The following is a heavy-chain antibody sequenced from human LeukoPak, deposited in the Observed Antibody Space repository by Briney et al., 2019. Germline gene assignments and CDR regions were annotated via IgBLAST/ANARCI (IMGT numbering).Heavy chain of an antibody. CDR3: ARAETHYDFWSGLTDAFDI. J-gene: IGHJ3*02. CDR2: ISSSSDTK. CDR1: GFTLSTFS. D-gene: IGHD3-3*01. V-gene: IGHV3-48*01. Sequence: GGSLRLSCAASGFTLSTFSMNWVRQAPGKGLEWVSFISSSSDTKYYADSVKGRFTISRDNAKNSLYLQMNSLRGEDTAVYYCARAETHYDFWSGLTDAFDIWGQGTMVTVSS.